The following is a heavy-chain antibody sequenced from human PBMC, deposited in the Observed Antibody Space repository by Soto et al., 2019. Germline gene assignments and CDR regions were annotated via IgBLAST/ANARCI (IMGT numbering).Heavy chain of an antibody. CDR1: GFTFRSYA. V-gene: IGHV3-23*01. CDR2: ISGSGGST. D-gene: IGHD3-3*01. CDR3: AKSHEFGVVILYYFDY. Sequence: LRISCAASGFTFRSYAMSWVRQAPGKGLEWVSAISGSGGSTYYADSVKGRFTISRDNSKNTLYLQMNSLRAEDTAVYYCAKSHEFGVVILYYFDYWGQGTLVTVSS. J-gene: IGHJ4*02.